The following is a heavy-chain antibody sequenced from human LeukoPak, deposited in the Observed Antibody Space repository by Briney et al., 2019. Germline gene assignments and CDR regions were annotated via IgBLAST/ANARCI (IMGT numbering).Heavy chain of an antibody. CDR2: ILYDGSNK. V-gene: IGHV3-30*18. CDR1: GFTFSSYG. D-gene: IGHD2-15*01. Sequence: GGSLRLSCAASGFTFSSYGMHWVRQAPGKGLEWVAVILYDGSNKYYADSVKGRFTISRDNSKNTLYLQMNSLRAEDTAVYYCAKAKRIVVVVAATVDAFDIWGQGTMVTVSS. J-gene: IGHJ3*02. CDR3: AKAKRIVVVVAATVDAFDI.